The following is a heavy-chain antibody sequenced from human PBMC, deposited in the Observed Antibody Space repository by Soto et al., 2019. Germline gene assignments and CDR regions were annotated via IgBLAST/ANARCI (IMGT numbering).Heavy chain of an antibody. CDR3: ARVNGGTTVVVYSWFDP. CDR1: GGTFSSYA. CDR2: IIPIFGTA. V-gene: IGHV1-69*13. D-gene: IGHD1-7*01. J-gene: IGHJ5*02. Sequence: SVKVSCKASGGTFSSYAISWVRQAPGQGLEWMGGIIPIFGTANYAQKFQGRVTITADESTSTAYMELSSLRSEDTAVYYCARVNGGTTVVVYSWFDPWGQGTLVTVSS.